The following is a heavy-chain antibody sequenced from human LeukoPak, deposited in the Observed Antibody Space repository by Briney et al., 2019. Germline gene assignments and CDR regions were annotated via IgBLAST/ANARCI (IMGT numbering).Heavy chain of an antibody. D-gene: IGHD3-16*01. V-gene: IGHV3-23*01. CDR1: GFTFSNYA. J-gene: IGHJ4*02. CDR3: ATEKGDSPDY. Sequence: GGSLRLSCAASGFTFSNYAMAWLRQAPGKGLEWVSGLSGSGVNTFYAVSVKGRFTISRDNPKNTLYLQMNSLRAEDTAVYYCATEKGDSPDYWGQGTLVTVSS. CDR2: LSGSGVNT.